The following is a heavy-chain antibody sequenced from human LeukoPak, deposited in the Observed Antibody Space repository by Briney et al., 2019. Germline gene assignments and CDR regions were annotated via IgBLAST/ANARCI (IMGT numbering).Heavy chain of an antibody. D-gene: IGHD5-12*01. J-gene: IGHJ4*02. CDR3: ATEVATAFTY. V-gene: IGHV1-2*02. Sequence: GASVKVSCKASGYTFTGYYMHWVRQAPGQGLEWMAWINPDSGDSYSAPKFQGRVTMTRDTSISTASMEVSWLTSDDTAVYYCATEVATAFTYWGQGTLVTVSS. CDR2: INPDSGDS. CDR1: GYTFTGYY.